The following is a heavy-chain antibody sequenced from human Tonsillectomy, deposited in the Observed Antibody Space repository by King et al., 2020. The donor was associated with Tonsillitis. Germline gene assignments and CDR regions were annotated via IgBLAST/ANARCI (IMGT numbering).Heavy chain of an antibody. CDR3: AREGGDYVWGTYPPGDY. CDR2: ISNDGSNK. V-gene: IGHV3-30*04. J-gene: IGHJ4*02. D-gene: IGHD3-16*02. Sequence: VQLVESGGGVVQPGRSLRLSCAASGFTFSSYAMHWVRQAPGKGLEWVAVISNDGSNKYYADYVKGRFTISRDNSKNTLYLHMNSLRAEDTALYYCAREGGDYVWGTYPPGDYWGQGTLVTFSS. CDR1: GFTFSSYA.